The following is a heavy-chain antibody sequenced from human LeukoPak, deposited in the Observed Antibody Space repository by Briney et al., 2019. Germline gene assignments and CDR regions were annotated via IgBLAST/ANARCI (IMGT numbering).Heavy chain of an antibody. V-gene: IGHV3-21*01. CDR1: GFTFSSYS. CDR2: ISSSSSYI. CDR3: ARDQADTAMVPPYFDY. Sequence: GGSLRLSCAASGFTFSSYSMNWVRQASGKGLEWVSSISSSSSYIYYADSVKGRFTISRDNAKNSLYLQMNSLRAEDTAVYYCARDQADTAMVPPYFDYWGQGTLVTVSS. J-gene: IGHJ4*02. D-gene: IGHD5-18*01.